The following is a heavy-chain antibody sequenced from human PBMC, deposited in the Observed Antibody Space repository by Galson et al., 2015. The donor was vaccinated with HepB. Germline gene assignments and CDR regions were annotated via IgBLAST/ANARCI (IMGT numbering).Heavy chain of an antibody. Sequence: SLRLSCAASGFTFSRYSMNWVRQAPGKGLEWVSYISSSSSTIYYADSVKGRFTISRDNAKNSLYLQMNSLRAEDTAVYYCARDWVGATTAKLDYWGQGTLVTVSS. J-gene: IGHJ4*02. CDR1: GFTFSRYS. V-gene: IGHV3-48*04. D-gene: IGHD1-26*01. CDR3: ARDWVGATTAKLDY. CDR2: ISSSSSTI.